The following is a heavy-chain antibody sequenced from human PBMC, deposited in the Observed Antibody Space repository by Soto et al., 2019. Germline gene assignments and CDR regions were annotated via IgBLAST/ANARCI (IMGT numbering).Heavy chain of an antibody. D-gene: IGHD2-2*02. Sequence: SETLSLTCAVYGGSFSGYYWSWIRQPPGKGLEWIGEINHSGSTNYNPSLKSRVTISVDTSKNQLSLKLSSVTAADTAVYYCARWAGGCSSTSCYTHGIDYWGQGTLVTVSS. CDR2: INHSGST. CDR3: ARWAGGCSSTSCYTHGIDY. CDR1: GGSFSGYY. J-gene: IGHJ4*02. V-gene: IGHV4-34*01.